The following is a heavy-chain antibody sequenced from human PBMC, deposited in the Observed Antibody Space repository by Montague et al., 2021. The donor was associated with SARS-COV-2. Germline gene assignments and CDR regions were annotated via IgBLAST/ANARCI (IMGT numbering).Heavy chain of an antibody. D-gene: IGHD7-27*01. Sequence: PALVKPTQTLTLTCTFSGFSLSASGMCVSWIRQPPGKALEWLARIDWDDDKYYSTSLKTRLTISKDTSEHQVVLTMTNMDPVDTATYYCARDWGCTHFDYWGQGTLVTVSS. J-gene: IGHJ4*02. CDR2: IDWDDDK. CDR1: GFSLSASGMC. CDR3: ARDWGCTHFDY. V-gene: IGHV2-70*11.